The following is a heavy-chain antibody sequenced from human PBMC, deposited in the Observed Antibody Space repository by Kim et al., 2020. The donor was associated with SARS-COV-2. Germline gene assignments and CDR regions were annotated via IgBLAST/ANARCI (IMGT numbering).Heavy chain of an antibody. V-gene: IGHV3-11*06. CDR3: ARRELDRDGYNYEGFGLDY. Sequence: GRFTISRDNAKNSLYLQMNSLRAEDTAVYYCARRELDRDGYNYEGFGLDYWGQGTLVTVSS. J-gene: IGHJ4*02. D-gene: IGHD5-12*01.